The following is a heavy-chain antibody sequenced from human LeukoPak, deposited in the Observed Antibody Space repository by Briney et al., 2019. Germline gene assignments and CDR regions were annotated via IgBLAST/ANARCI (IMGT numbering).Heavy chain of an antibody. D-gene: IGHD2-21*02. CDR2: ISSTGSYT. CDR3: ARKLGGSQCGGDCFFDH. CDR1: GFTFSSYA. Sequence: GGSLRLSCAASGFTFSSYAMNWVRRAPGKGLEWIGYISSTGSYTTYADSVRGRFTISRDNAKSLLFLQMNNLRAEDTAVYYCARKLGGSQCGGDCFFDHWGQGTLVVVSS. V-gene: IGHV3-21*05. J-gene: IGHJ4*02.